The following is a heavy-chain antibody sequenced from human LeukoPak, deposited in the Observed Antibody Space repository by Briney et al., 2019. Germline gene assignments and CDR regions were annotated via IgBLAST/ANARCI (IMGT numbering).Heavy chain of an antibody. J-gene: IGHJ6*02. CDR2: MNPNSGNT. CDR1: GYTFTSYD. CDR3: ARYSYDFWSGYPQSYYYGMDV. D-gene: IGHD3-3*01. Sequence: GASVKVSCKASGYTFTSYDINWVRQATGQGLEWMGWMNPNSGNTGYAQKFQGRVTMTRNTSISTAYMELSSLRSEDTAVYYCARYSYDFWSGYPQSYYYGMDVWGQGTTVTVSS. V-gene: IGHV1-8*01.